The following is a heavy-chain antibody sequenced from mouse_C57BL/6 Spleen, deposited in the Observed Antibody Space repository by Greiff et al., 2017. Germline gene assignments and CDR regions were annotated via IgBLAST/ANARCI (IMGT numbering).Heavy chain of an antibody. V-gene: IGHV1-64*01. J-gene: IGHJ2*01. CDR1: GYTFTSYW. D-gene: IGHD1-1*01. CDR3: ARRSHYYGSSYGVYFDY. Sequence: VQLQQPGAELVKPGASVKLSCKASGYTFTSYWMHWVKQRPGQGLEWIGMIHPNSGSTNYNEKFKSKATLTVDKSSSTAYMQLSSLTSEDSAVYYCARRSHYYGSSYGVYFDYWGQGTTLTVSS. CDR2: IHPNSGST.